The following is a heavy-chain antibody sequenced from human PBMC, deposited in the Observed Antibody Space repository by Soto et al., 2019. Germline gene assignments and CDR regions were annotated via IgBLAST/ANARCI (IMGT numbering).Heavy chain of an antibody. Sequence: GGSLRLSCAASGFTFSSYSMNWVRQAPGKGLEWVSYISSSSSTIYYADSVKGRFTISRDNAKNSLYLQMNSLRDEDTAVYYCARDGTLTYYYDSSGYGNFDYWGQGTLVTVSS. CDR3: ARDGTLTYYYDSSGYGNFDY. CDR1: GFTFSSYS. CDR2: ISSSSSTI. D-gene: IGHD3-22*01. J-gene: IGHJ4*02. V-gene: IGHV3-48*02.